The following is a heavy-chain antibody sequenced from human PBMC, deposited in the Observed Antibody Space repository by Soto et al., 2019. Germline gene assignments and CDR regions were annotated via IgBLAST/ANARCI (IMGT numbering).Heavy chain of an antibody. CDR3: ARDPPTVGWLQLDQLYYYGMDV. CDR2: IIPILGIA. D-gene: IGHD5-12*01. V-gene: IGHV1-69*04. Sequence: SVKVSCKASGGTFSIYTISWVRQAPGQGLEWMGRIIPILGIANYAQKFQGRVTITADKSTSTAYMELSSLRSEDTAVYYCARDPPTVGWLQLDQLYYYGMDVWGQGTTVTVSS. J-gene: IGHJ6*02. CDR1: GGTFSIYT.